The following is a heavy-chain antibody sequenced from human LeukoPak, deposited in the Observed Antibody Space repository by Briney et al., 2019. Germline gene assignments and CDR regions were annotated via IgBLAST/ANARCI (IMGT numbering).Heavy chain of an antibody. CDR3: GRYYGAGSYSAYYYFVMDV. V-gene: IGHV4-59*08. CDR2: IYYSGGT. CDR1: GVSIRRYY. D-gene: IGHD3-10*01. Sequence: SPTLSLTPTVSGVSIRRYYWSWIRQSPPQGLEWSGYIYYSGGTNYNPSLKSRVTISVDTSKNQFSMRLSSVTTTDTAVYYCGRYYGAGSYSAYYYFVMDVGGRGTGDSVS. J-gene: IGHJ6*02.